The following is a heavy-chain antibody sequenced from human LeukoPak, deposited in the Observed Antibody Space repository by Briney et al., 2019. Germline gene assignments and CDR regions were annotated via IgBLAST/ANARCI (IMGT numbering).Heavy chain of an antibody. J-gene: IGHJ4*02. CDR3: AKDGGLWVSAHWGDS. CDR2: ITISDGNT. D-gene: IGHD7-27*01. V-gene: IGHV3-23*01. Sequence: GGSLRLSCAASGFTFSSYTMSWVRQAPGKGLEWVSTITISDGNTYYADSVKGRFTVSRDNSKNTLFLQMNSLRAEDTAVYYCAKDGGLWVSAHWGDSWGRGTLVTVSS. CDR1: GFTFSSYT.